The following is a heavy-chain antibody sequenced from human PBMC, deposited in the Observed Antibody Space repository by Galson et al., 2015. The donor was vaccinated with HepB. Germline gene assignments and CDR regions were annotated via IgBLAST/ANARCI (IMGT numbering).Heavy chain of an antibody. J-gene: IGHJ4*02. CDR1: GFTFGIYW. CDR3: RHDSDGPDY. Sequence: SLRLSCAASGFTFGIYWMHWVRQPPGGGPVWVSHINPDGTNVRYADCVKGRFTISRDNAKNTLYLQMNSLRDEDTAVNYCRHDSDGPDYWGQGTMVTVSS. CDR2: INPDGTNV. V-gene: IGHV3-74*01. D-gene: IGHD3-22*01.